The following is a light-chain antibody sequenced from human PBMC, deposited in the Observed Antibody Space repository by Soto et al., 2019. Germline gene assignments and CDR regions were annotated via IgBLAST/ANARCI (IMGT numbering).Light chain of an antibody. Sequence: QSALTQPASVSGSPGQSITISCTGTSSDVGGYHYVSWYQQHPGKAPKLMIYEVSNRPSGVSNRFSGSKSGNTASLTISGLQAEDDAAYFCSSYGSTSTRYVFGTGTKLTVL. J-gene: IGLJ1*01. V-gene: IGLV2-14*01. CDR2: EVS. CDR1: SSDVGGYHY. CDR3: SSYGSTSTRYV.